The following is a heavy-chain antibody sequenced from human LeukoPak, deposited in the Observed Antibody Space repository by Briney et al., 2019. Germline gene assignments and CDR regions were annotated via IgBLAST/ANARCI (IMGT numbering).Heavy chain of an antibody. CDR1: GYTFTSYA. Sequence: ASVTVSCKASGYTFTSYAMHWVRQAPGQRLEWMGWINAGNGNTKYSQKFQGRVTITRDTSADTAYMELSSLRSEDTAVYYCARLKYCTNGVCYAGFDYWGQGTLVTVSS. D-gene: IGHD2-8*01. CDR3: ARLKYCTNGVCYAGFDY. CDR2: INAGNGNT. V-gene: IGHV1-3*01. J-gene: IGHJ4*02.